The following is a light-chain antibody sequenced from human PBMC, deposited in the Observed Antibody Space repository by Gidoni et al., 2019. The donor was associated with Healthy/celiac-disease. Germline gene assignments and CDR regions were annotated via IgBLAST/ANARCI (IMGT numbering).Light chain of an antibody. J-gene: IGKJ4*01. Sequence: EVAFPQSPPTLSLSPGERATLSCRASQSVSSYLAWYQQKPGQAPRLLIYDASNRATGIPARFSGSGSGTDFTLTISSLEPEDFAVYYCQQRSNWPPGLTFGGGTKLEIK. CDR1: QSVSSY. CDR2: DAS. V-gene: IGKV3-11*01. CDR3: QQRSNWPPGLT.